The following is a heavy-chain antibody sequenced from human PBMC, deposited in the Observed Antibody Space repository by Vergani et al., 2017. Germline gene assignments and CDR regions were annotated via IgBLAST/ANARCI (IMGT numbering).Heavy chain of an antibody. J-gene: IGHJ6*03. CDR1: GGTFSNHV. Sequence: QVQLVQSGAEVKKPGSSVKVSCKSSGGTFSNHVLAWVRQAPGQGLEWMGGILPLFGTPTYAQRFQGRVTITADESTTTAYMVLTNLTSEDSAIYYCARYGGSGLEVPAAIRYYEYYMDVWCEGTTVTVSS. CDR2: ILPLFGTP. CDR3: ARYGGSGLEVPAAIRYYEYYMDV. V-gene: IGHV1-69*01. D-gene: IGHD2-2*01.